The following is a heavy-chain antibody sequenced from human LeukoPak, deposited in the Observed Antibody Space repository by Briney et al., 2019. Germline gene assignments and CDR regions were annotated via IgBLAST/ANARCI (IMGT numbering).Heavy chain of an antibody. J-gene: IGHJ6*02. CDR1: GYTFTSYY. Sequence: ASVKVSCKASGYTFTSYYMHWVRQAPGQGLEWMGIINPSGGSTSYAQKFQGRVTVTRNTSISTAYMELSSLRSEDTAVYYCARGPPVPTAGRYYYYYYGMDIWGQGTTVTVSS. D-gene: IGHD6-25*01. V-gene: IGHV1-46*01. CDR3: ARGPPVPTAGRYYYYYYGMDI. CDR2: INPSGGST.